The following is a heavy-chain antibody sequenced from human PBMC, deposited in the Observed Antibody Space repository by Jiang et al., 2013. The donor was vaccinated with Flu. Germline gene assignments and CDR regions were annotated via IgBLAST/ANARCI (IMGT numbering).Heavy chain of an antibody. CDR2: IFHSGNT. V-gene: IGHV4-4*02. D-gene: IGHD2-15*01. Sequence: GSGLVKPSETLSLTCGVSRGYISSDRAWWSWVRQSPGKGLEWIGEIFHSGNTNYNPSLKSRVTISIDKSNDQFSLKLSSVTAADTAVYYCAKNAAYCLDYWGQGSPGHRLL. CDR3: AKNAAYCLDY. CDR1: RGYISSDRAW. J-gene: IGHJ4*02.